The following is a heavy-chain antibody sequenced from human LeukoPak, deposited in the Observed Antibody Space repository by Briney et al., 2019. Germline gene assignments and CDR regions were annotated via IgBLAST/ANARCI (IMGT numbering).Heavy chain of an antibody. D-gene: IGHD3-10*01. CDR2: IWYDGSNK. J-gene: IGHJ4*02. CDR3: ARGPYGSGSYYNSPYFDY. Sequence: GRSLRLSCAASGFTFSSYGMHWVRQAPGKGLEWVAVIWYDGSNKYYADSVKGRFTISRDNSKNTLYLQMNSLRAEDTAVYYCARGPYGSGSYYNSPYFDYWGQGTLVTVSS. CDR1: GFTFSSYG. V-gene: IGHV3-33*08.